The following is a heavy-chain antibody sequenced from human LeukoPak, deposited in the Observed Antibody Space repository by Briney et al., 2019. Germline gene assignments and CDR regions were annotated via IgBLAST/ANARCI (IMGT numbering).Heavy chain of an antibody. D-gene: IGHD3-10*01. Sequence: SETLSLTCTVSSGSISTSNDYWGWVRQPPGKALEWIGNIFYSGSTYYSPSLKSRVTISLDTSRNQFSLKLNSVTAADTAVYYCAKSNGYGLIDIWXQGTMVTVSS. J-gene: IGHJ3*02. CDR1: SGSISTSNDY. CDR3: AKSNGYGLIDI. V-gene: IGHV4-39*07. CDR2: IFYSGST.